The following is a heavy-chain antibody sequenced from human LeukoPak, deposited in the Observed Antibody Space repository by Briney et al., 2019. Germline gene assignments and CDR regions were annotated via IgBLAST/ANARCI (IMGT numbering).Heavy chain of an antibody. D-gene: IGHD1-26*01. J-gene: IGHJ4*02. V-gene: IGHV3-21*01. CDR1: GFTFSSYS. CDR3: ARAGSGSYYASPDY. CDR2: ISSSSSYI. Sequence: GGSLGLSCAASGFTFSSYSMNWVRQAPGKGLEWVSSISSSSSYIYYADSVKGRFTISRDNAKNSLYLQMNSLRAEDTAVYYCARAGSGSYYASPDYWGQGTLVTVSS.